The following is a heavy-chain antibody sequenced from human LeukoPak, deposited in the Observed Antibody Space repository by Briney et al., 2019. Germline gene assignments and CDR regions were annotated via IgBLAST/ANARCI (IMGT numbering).Heavy chain of an antibody. Sequence: PSETLSLTCTVSGGSISSYYWSWIRQPPGKGLEWIGYINYSGSTNYNPSLKSRVTISVDTSKNQFSLKLSSVTAADTAVYYCAKTYYDILTGYGGPYYMDVWGKGTTVTVSS. CDR2: INYSGST. V-gene: IGHV4-59*01. CDR3: AKTYYDILTGYGGPYYMDV. CDR1: GGSISSYY. D-gene: IGHD3-9*01. J-gene: IGHJ6*03.